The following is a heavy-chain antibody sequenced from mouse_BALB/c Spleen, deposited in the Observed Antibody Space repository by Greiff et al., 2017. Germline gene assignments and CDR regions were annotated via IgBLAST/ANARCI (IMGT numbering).Heavy chain of an antibody. D-gene: IGHD2-4*01. CDR2: ISYSGST. J-gene: IGHJ3*01. CDR3: ARSGDYDGPPFAY. V-gene: IGHV3-8*02. Sequence: DVKLVESGPSLVKPSQTLSLTCSVTGDSITSGYWNWIRKFPGNKLEYMGYISYSGSTYYNPSLKSRISITRDTSKNQYYLQLNSVTTEDTATYYCARSGDYDGPPFAYWGQGTLVTVSA. CDR1: GDSITSGY.